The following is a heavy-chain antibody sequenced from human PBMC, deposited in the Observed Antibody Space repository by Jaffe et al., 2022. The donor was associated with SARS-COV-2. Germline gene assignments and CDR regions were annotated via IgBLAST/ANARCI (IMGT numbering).Heavy chain of an antibody. CDR1: GFTFSSYT. D-gene: IGHD4-17*01. J-gene: IGHJ2*01. CDR2: VIVSSSYI. V-gene: IGHV3-21*01. CDR3: ARARTSVTGDWYFDL. Sequence: EVQLVESGGGLVKPGGSLRLSCAASGFTFSSYTMNWVRQAPGKGLEWVSSVIVSSSYIFYADSVKGRFTISRDNAKNSLYLQMNSLRGEDTAVYYCARARTSVTGDWYFDLWGRGTLVTVSS.